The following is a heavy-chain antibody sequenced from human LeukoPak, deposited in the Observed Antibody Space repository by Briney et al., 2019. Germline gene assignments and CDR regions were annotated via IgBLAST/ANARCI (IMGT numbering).Heavy chain of an antibody. V-gene: IGHV4-4*02. J-gene: IGHJ4*02. CDR3: ARDPGGYSGYGRDYYFDF. CDR1: GFTFSSYW. CDR2: IYHSGST. Sequence: PGGSLRLSCAASGFTFSSYWMSWVRQPPGKGLEWIGEIYHSGSTNYNPSLKSRVTMSVDKSKKQYSLKLSSVTAADTAVYYCARDPGGYSGYGRDYYFDFWGQGTLVTVSS. D-gene: IGHD5-12*01.